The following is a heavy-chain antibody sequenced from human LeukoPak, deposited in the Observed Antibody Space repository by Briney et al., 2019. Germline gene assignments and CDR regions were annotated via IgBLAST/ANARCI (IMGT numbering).Heavy chain of an antibody. CDR2: ISYDGSNK. CDR1: GFTFSSYA. D-gene: IGHD2-15*01. CDR3: ARNPNGVVVVMFDY. J-gene: IGHJ4*02. Sequence: GGSLRLSCAASGFTFSSYAMHWVRQAPGKGLEWVAVISYDGSNKYYADSVKGRFTISRDNSKNTLYLQMNSLRAEDTAVYYCARNPNGVVVVMFDYWGQGTLVTVSS. V-gene: IGHV3-30*04.